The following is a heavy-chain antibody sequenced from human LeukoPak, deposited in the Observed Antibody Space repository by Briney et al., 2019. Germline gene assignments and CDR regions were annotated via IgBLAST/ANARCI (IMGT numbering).Heavy chain of an antibody. D-gene: IGHD3-10*01. J-gene: IGHJ6*02. V-gene: IGHV3-30-3*01. CDR1: GFTFSSYA. CDR3: AGSPFLYYYGMDV. CDR2: ISYDGSNK. Sequence: PGGSLRLSCAAPGFTFSSYAMHWVRQAPGKGLEWVAVISYDGSNKYYADSVKGRFTISRDNSKNTLYLQMNSLRAEDTAVYYCAGSPFLYYYGMDVWGQGTTVTVSS.